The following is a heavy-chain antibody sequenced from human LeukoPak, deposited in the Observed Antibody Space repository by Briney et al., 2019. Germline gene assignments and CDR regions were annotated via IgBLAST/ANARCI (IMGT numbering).Heavy chain of an antibody. CDR3: ARGLGYCSGGSCYRWFDP. J-gene: IGHJ5*02. D-gene: IGHD2-15*01. CDR1: GGSFSGYY. V-gene: IGHV4-34*01. Sequence: SETLSLTCAVYGGSFSGYYWSWIRQPPGKGLEWIGEINHSGSTNYNPSLKSRVTISVDTSKNQFSLKLSSVTAADTAVYYCARGLGYCSGGSCYRWFDPWGQGTLVTVSS. CDR2: INHSGST.